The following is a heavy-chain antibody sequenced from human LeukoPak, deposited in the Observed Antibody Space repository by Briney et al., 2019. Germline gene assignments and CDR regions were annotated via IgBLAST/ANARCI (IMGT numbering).Heavy chain of an antibody. V-gene: IGHV4-59*01. D-gene: IGHD5-24*01. CDR3: ARGDGYNEGYFDY. CDR1: GGSLSIDY. CDR2: IYYSGST. Sequence: PSETLSLTCTVSGGSLSIDYWSWIRQPPGKGLEWIGYIYYSGSTNYNPSLKSRVPISGDTSKNQFSLKLSSVTAADTAVYYCARGDGYNEGYFDYWGQGTLVTVSS. J-gene: IGHJ4*02.